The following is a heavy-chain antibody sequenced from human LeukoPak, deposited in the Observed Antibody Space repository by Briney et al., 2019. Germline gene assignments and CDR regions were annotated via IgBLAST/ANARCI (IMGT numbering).Heavy chain of an antibody. CDR1: GFTFSSYG. CDR2: ISYDGSNK. J-gene: IGHJ4*02. CDR3: AKATGYSSGCHDY. Sequence: GGSLRLSCAASGFTFSSYGMHWVRQAPGKGLEWVAVISYDGSNKYYADSVKGRFTISRDNSKNTLYLQMNSLRAEDTAVYYCAKATGYSSGCHDYWGQGTLVTVSS. V-gene: IGHV3-30*18. D-gene: IGHD6-19*01.